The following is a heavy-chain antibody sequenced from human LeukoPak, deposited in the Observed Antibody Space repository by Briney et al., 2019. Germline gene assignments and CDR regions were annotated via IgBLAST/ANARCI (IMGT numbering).Heavy chain of an antibody. CDR2: IIPIFGTA. V-gene: IGHV1-69*01. CDR1: GGTFSSYA. D-gene: IGHD5-18*01. CDR3: ARTWKQLWLQEAFDI. Sequence: GASVKVSCKASGGTFSSYAISWVRQAPGQGLEWMGGIIPIFGTANYAQKFQGRVTITADESTSTAYMELSSLRSEDTAVYYCARTWKQLWLQEAFDIWGQGTMVTVSS. J-gene: IGHJ3*02.